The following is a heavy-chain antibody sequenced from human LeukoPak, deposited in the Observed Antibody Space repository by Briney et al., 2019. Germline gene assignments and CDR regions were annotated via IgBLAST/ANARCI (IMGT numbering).Heavy chain of an antibody. V-gene: IGHV4-34*01. J-gene: IGHJ4*02. Sequence: PSETLSLTCAVYGGSFSGYYWSWIRQPPGKGLEWIGEINHSGSTNYNPSLKSRVTISVDTSKNQFSLKLSSVTAADTAVCYCASRSVEWFWSGYYSGEGVSSYWGQGTLVTVSS. CDR1: GGSFSGYY. CDR2: INHSGST. D-gene: IGHD3-3*01. CDR3: ASRSVEWFWSGYYSGEGVSSY.